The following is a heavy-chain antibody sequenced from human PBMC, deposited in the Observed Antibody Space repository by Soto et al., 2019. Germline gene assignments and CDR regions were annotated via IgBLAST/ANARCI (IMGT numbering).Heavy chain of an antibody. CDR2: ITGSGGRT. J-gene: IGHJ5*01. CDR3: AKDTRYGDYVRWFDS. Sequence: EVHLLESGGGLVQPGGSLILSCAASGFTFSSYAMTWVRQAPGRGLEGVSGITGSGGRTYYADSVKGRFTISRDNSMSMMYLQMNSLRAEDTAVYYCAKDTRYGDYVRWFDSWGQGTLVTVSS. V-gene: IGHV3-23*01. D-gene: IGHD4-17*01. CDR1: GFTFSSYA.